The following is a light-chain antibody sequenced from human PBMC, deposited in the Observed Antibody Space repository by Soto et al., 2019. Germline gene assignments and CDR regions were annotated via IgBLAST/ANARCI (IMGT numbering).Light chain of an antibody. CDR1: QSISTW. Sequence: DIQMTQSPSSLSASVGDRLTITCRASQSISTWLAWYQQKPGKAPKLLIYDASSLKSGVPSRFSGSGSGTEFTLTISSLQTDDFATYYCQQYYSSAPSWTFGQGTKVDIK. J-gene: IGKJ1*01. CDR3: QQYYSSAPSWT. CDR2: DAS. V-gene: IGKV1-5*01.